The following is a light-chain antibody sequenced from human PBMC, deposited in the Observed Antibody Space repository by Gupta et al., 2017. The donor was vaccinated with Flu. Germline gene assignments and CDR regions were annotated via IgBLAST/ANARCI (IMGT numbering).Light chain of an antibody. Sequence: PVAPASISCRSGQSLLHSNGYNFLDWYLQKPGQSPQLLIYLGSNRASGVPDRFSGSGSGTDFTLKISRVEAEDVGVYYCMQALQTPPYTFGQGTKLEIK. CDR2: LGS. V-gene: IGKV2-28*01. CDR1: QSLLHSNGYNF. J-gene: IGKJ2*01. CDR3: MQALQTPPYT.